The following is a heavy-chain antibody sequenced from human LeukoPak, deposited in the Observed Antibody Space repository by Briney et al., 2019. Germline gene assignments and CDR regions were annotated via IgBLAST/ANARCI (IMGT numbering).Heavy chain of an antibody. J-gene: IGHJ4*02. Sequence: PGGSLRLSCAASGFTFSSYGMHWVRQAPGRGLEWVAVISYDGSNKYYADSVKGRFTISRDNSKNTLYLQMNSLRAEDTAVYYCAKDRWDIVVVPAAIDAYWGQGTLLTVSS. V-gene: IGHV3-30*18. CDR2: ISYDGSNK. CDR3: AKDRWDIVVVPAAIDAY. D-gene: IGHD2-2*02. CDR1: GFTFSSYG.